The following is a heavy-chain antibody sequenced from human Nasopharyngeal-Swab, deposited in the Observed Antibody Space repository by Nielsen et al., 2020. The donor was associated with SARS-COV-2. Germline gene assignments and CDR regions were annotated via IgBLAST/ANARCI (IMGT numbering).Heavy chain of an antibody. CDR1: GGTFSSYA. CDR3: ARGRVGVTYYYYYYMDV. CDR2: IIPIFGTA. V-gene: IGHV1-69*01. D-gene: IGHD2-2*01. J-gene: IGHJ6*03. Sequence: KVSCKASGGTFSSYAISWVRQAPGQGPEWMGGIIPIFGTANYAQKFQGRVTITADESTSTAYMELSSLRSEDTAVYYCARGRVGVTYYYYYYMDVWGKGTTVTVSS.